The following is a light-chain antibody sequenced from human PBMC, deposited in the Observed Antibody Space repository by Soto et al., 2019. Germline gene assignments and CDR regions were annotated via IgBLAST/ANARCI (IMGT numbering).Light chain of an antibody. Sequence: DIVMTQSPDSLAVSLGERATINCKSSQSVLYSSNNKNYLAWYQQKPGQPPKLLIYWTSTRESGVPDRFSGSGSGTNFTLTISRRQAEDAAVYYCQQYFSTPFTFGPGNKVDI. CDR1: QSVLYSSNNKNY. CDR3: QQYFSTPFT. J-gene: IGKJ3*01. CDR2: WTS. V-gene: IGKV4-1*01.